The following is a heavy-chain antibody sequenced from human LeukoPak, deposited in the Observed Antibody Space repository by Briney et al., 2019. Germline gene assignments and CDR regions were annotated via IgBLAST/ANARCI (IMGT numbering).Heavy chain of an antibody. CDR2: VHLDGRT. V-gene: IGHV4-4*02. J-gene: IGHJ4*02. CDR3: AREGGFYRPLDY. CDR1: GGSVSSTNW. D-gene: IGHD6-25*01. Sequence: SETLSLTCGVSGGSVSSTNWWTCIRKPPGKDLEWIGEVHLDGRTNFNPSLKSRLTMSVDLSDNHVSLKLTSVTAADTAVYYCAREGGFYRPLDYSGQGTLVTVSS.